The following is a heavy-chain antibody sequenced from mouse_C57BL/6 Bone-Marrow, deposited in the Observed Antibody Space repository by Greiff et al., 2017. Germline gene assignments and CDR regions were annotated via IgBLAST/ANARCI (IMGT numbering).Heavy chain of an antibody. Sequence: VQLQQSGPELVKPGASVKLSCKASGYTFTSYDINWVKQRPGQGLEWIGWIYPRDGSSKYNEKFKGKATLTVDTSSSTAYMELNSLTSADSAVYFCARLDFDGNSGEWYCDDWGTGTTVTVSS. CDR2: IYPRDGSS. V-gene: IGHV1-85*01. CDR3: ARLDFDGNSGEWYCDD. J-gene: IGHJ1*03. CDR1: GYTFTSYD. D-gene: IGHD1-1*01.